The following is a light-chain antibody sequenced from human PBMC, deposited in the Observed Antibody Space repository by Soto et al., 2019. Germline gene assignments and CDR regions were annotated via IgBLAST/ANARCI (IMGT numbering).Light chain of an antibody. V-gene: IGLV2-14*03. J-gene: IGLJ1*01. Sequence: QSALTQPASVSGSPGQSITISCTGTSRDVGAYEYVSWYQQHPGKAPKLIIYEVTGRPAGTLLRFSGSKPGKTASLTIPGLRDEDEADYYCSSYTISTPYVFGTGTKLTVL. CDR2: EVT. CDR3: SSYTISTPYV. CDR1: SRDVGAYEY.